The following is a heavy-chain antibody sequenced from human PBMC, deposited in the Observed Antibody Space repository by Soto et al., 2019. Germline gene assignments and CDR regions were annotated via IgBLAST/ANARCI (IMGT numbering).Heavy chain of an antibody. V-gene: IGHV2-5*01. Sequence: SGPTLVKPTQTLTLTCTFSGFSLSTSGVGVGWIRQPPGKALEWLALIYWNDDKRYSPSLKSRLTITKDTSKNQVVLTMTNMDPVDTATYYCAHTGGFLEWLSPHYWGQGTLVTVSS. CDR1: GFSLSTSGVG. J-gene: IGHJ4*02. CDR3: AHTGGFLEWLSPHY. D-gene: IGHD3-3*01. CDR2: IYWNDDK.